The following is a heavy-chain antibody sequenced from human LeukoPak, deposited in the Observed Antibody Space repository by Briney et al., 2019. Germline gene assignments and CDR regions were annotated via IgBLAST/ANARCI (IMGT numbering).Heavy chain of an antibody. J-gene: IGHJ4*02. Sequence: GGSLRLSCSASGFTFRNYAMSWVRQAPGHGLEWVSAISGRAGTTFYADSVKGRFTISRDNSKNTLYLQMNSLRAEDTAVYYCARYSSGFLDSWGQGTLVTVSS. V-gene: IGHV3-23*01. CDR1: GFTFRNYA. D-gene: IGHD6-19*01. CDR2: ISGRAGTT. CDR3: ARYSSGFLDS.